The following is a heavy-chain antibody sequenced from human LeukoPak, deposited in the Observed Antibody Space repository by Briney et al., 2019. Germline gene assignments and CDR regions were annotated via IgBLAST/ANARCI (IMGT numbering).Heavy chain of an antibody. D-gene: IGHD3-22*01. CDR3: AKDQFPPVHYYDSSGQPNWFDP. Sequence: GGSLRLSCAASGFTFSSYAMSWVRQAPGKGLEWVSAISGSGGSTYYADSVKGRFTISRDNSKNTLYLQMNSLRAEDTAVYYCAKDQFPPVHYYDSSGQPNWFDPWGQGTLVTVSS. CDR2: ISGSGGST. V-gene: IGHV3-23*01. CDR1: GFTFSSYA. J-gene: IGHJ5*02.